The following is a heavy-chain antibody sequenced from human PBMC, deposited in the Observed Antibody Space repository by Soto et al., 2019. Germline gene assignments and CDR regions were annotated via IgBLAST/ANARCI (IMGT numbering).Heavy chain of an antibody. Sequence: EVQLVESGGGLVQPGGSLRLSCVASGFTFSSHEMNWVRQAPGKGLEWVSYISSSGSPIDYADSVRGRFTISRDNAKNSVILPRDSLRVEDTAVYYCVRSWGVYCSSTRCYSPWLDPWGQGTLVTVSS. D-gene: IGHD2-2*02. CDR3: VRSWGVYCSSTRCYSPWLDP. CDR2: ISSSGSPI. J-gene: IGHJ5*02. V-gene: IGHV3-48*03. CDR1: GFTFSSHE.